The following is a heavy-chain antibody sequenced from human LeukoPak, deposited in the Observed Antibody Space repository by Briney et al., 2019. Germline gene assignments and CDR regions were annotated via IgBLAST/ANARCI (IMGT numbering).Heavy chain of an antibody. J-gene: IGHJ5*02. D-gene: IGHD6-13*01. CDR2: LSWNRGSI. CDR1: GFTFDVYV. Sequence: PGGSLRLSCAASGFTFDVYVMHSVRPAPGKGLEWVSGLSWNRGSIDYADSVKGRFTISRDNAKNPLYLQMISLRAEDTALYYGAKGSGSSQEGDWFDPWGQGTLVTVSS. V-gene: IGHV3-9*01. CDR3: AKGSGSSQEGDWFDP.